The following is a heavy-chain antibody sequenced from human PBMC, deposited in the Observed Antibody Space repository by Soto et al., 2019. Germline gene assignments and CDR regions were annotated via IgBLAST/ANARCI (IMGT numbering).Heavy chain of an antibody. CDR2: IWYDGSNK. J-gene: IGHJ6*03. Sequence: ESGGGVVQPGRSLRLSCAASGFTFSSYGMHWVRQAPGKGLEWVAVIWYDGSNKYYADSVKGRFTISRDNSKNTLYLQMNSLRAEDTAVYYCARDKDYMDVWGKGTTVTVSS. V-gene: IGHV3-33*01. CDR3: ARDKDYMDV. CDR1: GFTFSSYG.